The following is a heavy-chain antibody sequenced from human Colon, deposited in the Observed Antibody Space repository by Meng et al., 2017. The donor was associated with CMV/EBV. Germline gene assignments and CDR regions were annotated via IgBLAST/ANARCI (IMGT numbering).Heavy chain of an antibody. Sequence: GGSLRLSCAASGFTFSSYAMHWVRQAPGKGLEWVSLISYDGGDQYYVDSVKGRFTISRDNSKNTVFLEMSSLRPEDSAIYYCANQRVTLLMKWDFDQWGQGTLVTVSS. CDR2: ISYDGGDQ. V-gene: IGHV3-30*04. CDR1: GFTFSSYA. J-gene: IGHJ4*02. CDR3: ANQRVTLLMKWDFDQ. D-gene: IGHD1-26*01.